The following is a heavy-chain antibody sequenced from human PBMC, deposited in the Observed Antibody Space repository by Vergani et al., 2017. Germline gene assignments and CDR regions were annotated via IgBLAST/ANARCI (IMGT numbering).Heavy chain of an antibody. V-gene: IGHV4-34*01. J-gene: IGHJ6*03. D-gene: IGHD4-11*01. CDR2: IDHTGRP. CDR3: ARVNTETNGHLYYYSYMDV. CDR1: GGSFTSYH. Sequence: QVQLQQWGGGLLKPSETLSLTCVVNGGSFTSYHWTWIRQSPGEGLEWVGDIDHTGRPDYNPSLKSRLTMSVDKSRNQFSLTLNSVTATDTAIYFCARVNTETNGHLYYYSYMDVLGQGTAVTVS.